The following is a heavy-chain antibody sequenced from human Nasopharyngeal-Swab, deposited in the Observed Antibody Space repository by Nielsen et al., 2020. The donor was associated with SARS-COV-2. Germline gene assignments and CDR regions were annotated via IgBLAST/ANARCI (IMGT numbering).Heavy chain of an antibody. CDR2: IYPGDSDT. J-gene: IGHJ6*02. CDR3: ARLPDYYYYGMDV. V-gene: IGHV5-51*01. Sequence: GESLKISCKGSGYSFTSYWIAWVRQMPGKGLEWMGIIYPGDSDTRYSPSFQGQVTISADKSISTAYLQWNSLKASDTAMYYCARLPDYYYYGMDVWGQGTTVTVSS. CDR1: GYSFTSYW.